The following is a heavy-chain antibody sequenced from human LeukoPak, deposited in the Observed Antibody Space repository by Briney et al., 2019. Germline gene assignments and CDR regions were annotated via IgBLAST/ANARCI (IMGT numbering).Heavy chain of an antibody. Sequence: GGSLRLSCAASGFTFSSYGMHWVHQAPGKGLEWVAFIRYDGSNKYYADSVKGRFTISRDNSKNTLYLQMNSLRAEDTAVYYCAKGGYGSGSYSDYWGQGTLVTVSS. CDR2: IRYDGSNK. V-gene: IGHV3-30*02. CDR1: GFTFSSYG. J-gene: IGHJ4*02. D-gene: IGHD3-10*01. CDR3: AKGGYGSGSYSDY.